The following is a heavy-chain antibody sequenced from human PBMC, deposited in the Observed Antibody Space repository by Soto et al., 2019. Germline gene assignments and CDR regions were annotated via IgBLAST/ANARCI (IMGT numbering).Heavy chain of an antibody. Sequence: GGSLRLSCAASGFTFSSYAMSWVRQAPGKGLEWVSAISGSGGSTYYADSVKGRFTISRDNSKNTLYLQMNSLRAEDTAVYYCALLVNTAMVFYGMDVWGQGTTVTVSS. V-gene: IGHV3-23*01. J-gene: IGHJ6*02. D-gene: IGHD5-18*01. CDR3: ALLVNTAMVFYGMDV. CDR1: GFTFSSYA. CDR2: ISGSGGST.